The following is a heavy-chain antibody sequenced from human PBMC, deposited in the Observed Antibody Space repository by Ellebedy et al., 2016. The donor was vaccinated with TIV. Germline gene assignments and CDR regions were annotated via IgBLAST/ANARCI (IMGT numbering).Heavy chain of an antibody. Sequence: PGGSLRLSCAASGFTFRIYWMSWVRQAPGKGLECVPNIKQDGSEKSYVDSVKGRFTISRDNAKNSLDLQMNSLRAEDTAVYYCSRHTDYALDYWGQGALVTVSS. V-gene: IGHV3-7*01. J-gene: IGHJ4*02. CDR3: SRHTDYALDY. CDR2: IKQDGSEK. CDR1: GFTFRIYW. D-gene: IGHD4-17*01.